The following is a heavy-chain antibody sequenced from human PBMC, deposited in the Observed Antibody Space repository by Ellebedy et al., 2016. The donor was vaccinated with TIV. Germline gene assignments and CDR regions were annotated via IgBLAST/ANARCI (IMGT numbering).Heavy chain of an antibody. Sequence: AASVKVSCKASGYTFTGYYMHWARQAPGQGLEWMGWINPNSGGTNYAQKFQGRVTMTRDTSISTAYMELSRLRSDDTAVYYCARSMVRGSSGAFDIWGQGTMVTVSS. V-gene: IGHV1-2*02. CDR2: INPNSGGT. J-gene: IGHJ3*02. CDR1: GYTFTGYY. D-gene: IGHD3-10*01. CDR3: ARSMVRGSSGAFDI.